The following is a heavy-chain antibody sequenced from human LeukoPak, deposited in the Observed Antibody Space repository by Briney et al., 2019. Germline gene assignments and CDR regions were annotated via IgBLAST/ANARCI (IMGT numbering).Heavy chain of an antibody. Sequence: SETLSLTCAVYGGSFSGYYWSWIRQPPGKGLEWIGEINHSGSTNYNPSLKRRVTISVDTSKNQFYLKLSSVPAAETAVYYCAREGYGGKSNYWGQGTLVTVSS. V-gene: IGHV4-34*01. D-gene: IGHD4-23*01. CDR3: AREGYGGKSNY. CDR2: INHSGST. CDR1: GGSFSGYY. J-gene: IGHJ4*02.